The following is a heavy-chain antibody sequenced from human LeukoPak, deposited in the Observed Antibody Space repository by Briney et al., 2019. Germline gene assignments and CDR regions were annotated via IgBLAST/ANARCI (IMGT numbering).Heavy chain of an antibody. J-gene: IGHJ4*02. Sequence: PGGSLRLSCAASGFTVSSNYMSWVRQAPGKGLEWVSVLYSDGSTHYADSVKGRFTISRDNSKNTLYLQMNSLRAEDTAVYYCARAPLTFYYFDYWGQGTLVTVSS. CDR1: GFTVSSNY. D-gene: IGHD2/OR15-2a*01. CDR2: LYSDGST. CDR3: ARAPLTFYYFDY. V-gene: IGHV3-66*01.